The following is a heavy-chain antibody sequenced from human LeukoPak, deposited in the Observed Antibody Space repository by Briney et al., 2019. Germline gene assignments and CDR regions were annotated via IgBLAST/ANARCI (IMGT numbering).Heavy chain of an antibody. Sequence: PSETLSLTCTVSGGSISSYYWSWIRQPAGKGLEWIGHIYTSGNTNYNPSLKSRVTMSVDTSKNQFSPKLSSVTAADTAVYYCARDVIFRGIYYLDYWGQGTLVTVSS. CDR3: ARDVIFRGIYYLDY. D-gene: IGHD3-16*01. CDR1: GGSISSYY. J-gene: IGHJ4*02. CDR2: IYTSGNT. V-gene: IGHV4-4*07.